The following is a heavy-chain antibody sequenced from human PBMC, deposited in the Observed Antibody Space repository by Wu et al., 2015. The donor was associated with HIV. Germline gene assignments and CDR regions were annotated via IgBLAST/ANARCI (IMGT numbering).Heavy chain of an antibody. V-gene: IGHV1-18*01. CDR1: GYTFTSYG. CDR3: ARTLPQNNIVVVPAAIRLGY. D-gene: IGHD2-2*01. CDR2: ISAYNGNT. Sequence: QVQLVQSGAEVKKPGASVKVSCKASGYTFTSYGISWVRQAPGQGLEWMGWISAYNGNTNYAQKLQGRVTMTTDTSTSTAYMELRSLRSDDTAVYYCARTLPQNNIVVVPAAIRLGYWGQGTLVTVSS. J-gene: IGHJ4*02.